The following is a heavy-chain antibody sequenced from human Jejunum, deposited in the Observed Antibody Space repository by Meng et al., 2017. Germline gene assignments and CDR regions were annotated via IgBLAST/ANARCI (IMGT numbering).Heavy chain of an antibody. CDR1: GFTFSSYA. V-gene: IGHV3-23*01. CDR3: ANLPPKTTMIVVVIF. Sequence: GESLKISCAASGFTFSSYAMSWVRQAPGKGLEWVSGISNSGGSTYYADSVKGRFTISRDNSKNTLYLQMNSLRAEDTAVYYCANLPPKTTMIVVVIFGGQGTLVTVSS. J-gene: IGHJ4*02. D-gene: IGHD3-22*01. CDR2: ISNSGGST.